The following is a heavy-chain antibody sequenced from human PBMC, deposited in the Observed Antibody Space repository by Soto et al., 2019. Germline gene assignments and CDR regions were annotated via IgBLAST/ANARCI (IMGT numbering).Heavy chain of an antibody. J-gene: IGHJ4*02. Sequence: SLRLSCVGSGFTFRRYGMHWVRQAPGKGLEWVGVISSDGVTKYYADSVKGRFSISRDNSKNTLYLQMNSLRVEDTAVYYCAVRWEPQYSFWGRPFDHWGQGTLVTVPS. D-gene: IGHD1-26*01. V-gene: IGHV3-30*03. CDR1: GFTFRRYG. CDR3: AVRWEPQYSFWGRPFDH. CDR2: ISSDGVTK.